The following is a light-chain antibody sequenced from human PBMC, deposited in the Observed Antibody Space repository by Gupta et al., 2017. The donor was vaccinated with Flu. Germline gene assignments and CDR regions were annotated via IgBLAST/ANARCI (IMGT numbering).Light chain of an antibody. Sequence: DTQMTQSPSSLSASVGDRVTITCQASQDISNYVNWYQQKPGKAPKLLIYDASNLATGVSSRFIGSASGTDWTYAIRSLQPEDRTTDYCHQAFGQGTKVEVK. V-gene: IGKV1-33*01. CDR1: QDISNY. J-gene: IGKJ2*01. CDR3: HQA. CDR2: DAS.